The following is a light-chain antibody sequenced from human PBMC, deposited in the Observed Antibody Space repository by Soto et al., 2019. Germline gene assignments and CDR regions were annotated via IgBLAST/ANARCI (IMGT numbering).Light chain of an antibody. Sequence: QSALTQPASVSGSPGQSITISCTGTSSDIGGSDFVSWYQQHPGQAPKLLMSEVNNRPSGVSIRFSGSKSGNTASLTISGLQAEDEADYYFCSYTTTNTVVFGGGTKLTVL. CDR1: SSDIGGSDF. V-gene: IGLV2-14*01. J-gene: IGLJ2*01. CDR2: EVN. CDR3: CSYTTTNTVV.